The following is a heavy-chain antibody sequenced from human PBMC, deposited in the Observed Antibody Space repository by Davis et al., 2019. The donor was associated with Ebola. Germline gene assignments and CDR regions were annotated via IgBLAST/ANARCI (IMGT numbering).Heavy chain of an antibody. CDR2: IYYTGNA. V-gene: IGHV4-59*03. J-gene: IGHJ4*02. CDR3: SERGSSV. D-gene: IGHD3-10*01. Sequence: PGGSLRLSCTVSGVSISRHYWSWIWQPPGKRLEWIGSIYYTGNAYYNSSLASRATISVDTSKNQFSLKLTSVTAADTAMYYCSERGSSVWGQGTLVTVSS. CDR1: GVSISRHY.